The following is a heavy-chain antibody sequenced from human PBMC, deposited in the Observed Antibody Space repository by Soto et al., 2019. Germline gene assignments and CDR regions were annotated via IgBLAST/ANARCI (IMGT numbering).Heavy chain of an antibody. Sequence: PSETLSLTCTVSGGSISSYHWSWIRQSPGKGLEWIGYTSNSAPTIYNPSLKSRVTISADTSKNQFSLRLSSVTAADTAVYFCARLFRGVYNAVEYWGPGALVTGSS. CDR3: ARLFRGVYNAVEY. CDR2: TSNSAPT. CDR1: GGSISSYH. J-gene: IGHJ4*02. D-gene: IGHD3-3*01. V-gene: IGHV4-59*08.